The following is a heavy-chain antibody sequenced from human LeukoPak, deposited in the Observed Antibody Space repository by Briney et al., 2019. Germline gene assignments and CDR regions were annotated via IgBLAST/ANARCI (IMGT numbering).Heavy chain of an antibody. CDR2: ISVYNGNT. D-gene: IGHD5-24*01. CDR1: GYTFTSYG. J-gene: IGHJ4*02. CDR3: ARKNVEMATTFESLDY. Sequence: GASVKVSCKASGYTFTSYGINWVRQAPGQGLEWMGWISVYNGNTNYAQKFQGRVTITADESTSTAYMELSSLRSEDTAVYYCARKNVEMATTFESLDYWGQGTLVTVSS. V-gene: IGHV1-18*01.